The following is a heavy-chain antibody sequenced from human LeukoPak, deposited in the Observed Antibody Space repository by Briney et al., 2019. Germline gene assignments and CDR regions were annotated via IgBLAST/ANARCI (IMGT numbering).Heavy chain of an antibody. CDR2: IYYSGST. D-gene: IGHD5-24*01. CDR3: ATTLYGYNYYYFDY. J-gene: IGHJ4*02. Sequence: PSETLSLTCTVSGGSISSSIYYWGWIRQPPGKGLEWIGSIYYSGSTYYNPSLKSRVTISVDTSKSQFSLKLSSVTAADTAVYYCATTLYGYNYYYFDYWGQGTLVTVSS. CDR1: GGSISSSIYY. V-gene: IGHV4-39*07.